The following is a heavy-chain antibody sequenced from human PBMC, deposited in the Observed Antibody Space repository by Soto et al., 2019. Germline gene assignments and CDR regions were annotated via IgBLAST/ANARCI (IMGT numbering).Heavy chain of an antibody. J-gene: IGHJ4*02. Sequence: PGGSLRLSCSASGFTFSSYAMHWVRQAPGKGLEYVSAISSNGGSTYYADSVKGRFTISRDNSKNTLYLQMSSLRAEDTAVYYCVKGSGQKYGSGNPPFDYWGQGTLVTVSS. CDR1: GFTFSSYA. D-gene: IGHD3-10*01. V-gene: IGHV3-64D*06. CDR2: ISSNGGST. CDR3: VKGSGQKYGSGNPPFDY.